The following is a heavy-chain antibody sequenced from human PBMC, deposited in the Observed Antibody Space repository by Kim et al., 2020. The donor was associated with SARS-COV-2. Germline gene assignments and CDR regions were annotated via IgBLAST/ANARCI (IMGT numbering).Heavy chain of an antibody. CDR3: SRALTMIVVVNHFDI. Sequence: SETLSLTCTVSGGSISSGGYYWSWIRQHPGKGLDWSGYIYYSGSTYYNPSLKSRGTIASDTSKNQSSLKLRSVTAADTAVNYCSRALTMIVVVNHFDIWGQGTMVTVSS. CDR2: IYYSGST. V-gene: IGHV4-31*03. D-gene: IGHD3-22*01. CDR1: GGSISSGGYY. J-gene: IGHJ3*02.